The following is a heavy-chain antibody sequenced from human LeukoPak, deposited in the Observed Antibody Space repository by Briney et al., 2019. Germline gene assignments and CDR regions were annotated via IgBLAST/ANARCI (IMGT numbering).Heavy chain of an antibody. V-gene: IGHV3-23*01. J-gene: IGHJ4*02. CDR3: AKDLGPYSSSSYFDY. D-gene: IGHD6-6*01. CDR2: ISGSGGST. CDR1: GFTFSSYA. Sequence: GGSLRLSCAASGFTFSSYAMSWVRQAPGKGLEWVSAISGSGGSTYYADSVKGRFTISRDNSKNTLYLQMNSLRAEDTAVYYCAKDLGPYSSSSYFDYWGQGTLVTVSS.